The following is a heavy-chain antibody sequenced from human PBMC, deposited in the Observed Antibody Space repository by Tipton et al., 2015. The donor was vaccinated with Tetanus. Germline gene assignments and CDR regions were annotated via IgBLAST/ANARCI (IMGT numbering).Heavy chain of an antibody. Sequence: LVKPTQTLTLTCTFSGFSLSTSGVGVGWIRQPPGKALEWLALIYWNDDKRYSPSLKSRLTITKDTSKNQVVLTMTNMDPVDTAPYFCAHRHGGSPRADLDAFDIWGQGTMVTVSS. CDR3: AHRHGGSPRADLDAFDI. D-gene: IGHD2-15*01. CDR1: GFSLSTSGVG. V-gene: IGHV2-5*01. CDR2: IYWNDDK. J-gene: IGHJ3*02.